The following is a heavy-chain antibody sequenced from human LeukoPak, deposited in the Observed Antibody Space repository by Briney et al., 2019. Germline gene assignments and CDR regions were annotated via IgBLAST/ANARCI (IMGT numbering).Heavy chain of an antibody. D-gene: IGHD3-9*01. J-gene: IGHJ4*02. CDR2: ISAYNGNT. CDR1: GYTFTSYG. CDR3: ARGDDILTGYFRGFDY. V-gene: IGHV1-18*01. Sequence: GASVKVSCKASGYTFTSYGISWVRQAPGQGLEWMGWISAYNGNTNYAQKLQGRVTMTTDTSTSTAYMELRSLRSDDRAVYYCARGDDILTGYFRGFDYWGQGTLVTVSS.